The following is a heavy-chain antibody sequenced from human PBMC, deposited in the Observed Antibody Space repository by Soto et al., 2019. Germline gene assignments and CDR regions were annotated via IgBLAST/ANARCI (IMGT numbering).Heavy chain of an antibody. CDR2: INPSGGST. CDR1: GYTFTSYY. Sequence: ASVKVSCKASGYTFTSYYMHWVRQAPGQGLEWMGIINPSGGSTSYAQKFQGRVTMTRDTSTSTVYMELSSLRSEDTSVYYCARAVITKGAYFQHWGQGTLVTVSS. D-gene: IGHD3-22*01. J-gene: IGHJ1*01. CDR3: ARAVITKGAYFQH. V-gene: IGHV1-46*01.